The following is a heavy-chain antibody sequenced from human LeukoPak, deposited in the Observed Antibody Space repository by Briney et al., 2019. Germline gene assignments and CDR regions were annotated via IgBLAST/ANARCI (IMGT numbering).Heavy chain of an antibody. V-gene: IGHV3-23*01. CDR3: AKDRLYVGFGVVTIYRDYYYMDV. CDR2: ISGNGGST. D-gene: IGHD3-3*01. Sequence: GGSLRLSCAASGFTFSSYAMSWVRQAPGKGLEWVSAISGNGGSTYYSDSVKGRFTISRDNSKNTLFLQMNSLRAEDTAVYYCAKDRLYVGFGVVTIYRDYYYMDVWGKGTTVTVSS. CDR1: GFTFSSYA. J-gene: IGHJ6*03.